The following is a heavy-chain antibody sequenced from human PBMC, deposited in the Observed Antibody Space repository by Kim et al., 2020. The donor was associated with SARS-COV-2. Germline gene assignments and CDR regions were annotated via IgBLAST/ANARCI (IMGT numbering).Heavy chain of an antibody. V-gene: IGHV3-30*01. Sequence: YARSVEARFTISRDNSRYTLYLQMHSLRPEDTALYFCVRDRESSGSYLDFWGQGTRVTVSS. J-gene: IGHJ4*02. CDR3: VRDRESSGSYLDF. D-gene: IGHD3-10*01.